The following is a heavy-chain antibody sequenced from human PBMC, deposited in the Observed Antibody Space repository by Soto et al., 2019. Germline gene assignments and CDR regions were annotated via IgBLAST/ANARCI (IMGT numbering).Heavy chain of an antibody. CDR3: ASNVPATAGAFDY. CDR1: GFTFSCYP. V-gene: IGHV3-23*01. Sequence: GGSLRLSFAASGFTFSCYPMSWVREAPGKGMEWVSAISGSGGSTYYEDSVKGRFTISRDNYKNTLYLQMHSLRAEDTAVYYCASNVPATAGAFDYWGQGTLVTVSS. J-gene: IGHJ4*02. D-gene: IGHD2-2*01. CDR2: ISGSGGST.